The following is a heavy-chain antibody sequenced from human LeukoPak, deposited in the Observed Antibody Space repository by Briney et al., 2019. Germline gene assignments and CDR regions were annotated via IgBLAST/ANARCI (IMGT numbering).Heavy chain of an antibody. Sequence: SETLSLTCTVSGGSISSGDYHRRWFRQPPGKGLEWIGYIYYNGKTYYNSSLKSRLTISLDTSKNQFSLKLTSVTAADTAVYYCARRFGSGSHTDWFDSWGQGSLVTVSS. CDR1: GGSISSGDYH. CDR3: ARRFGSGSHTDWFDS. D-gene: IGHD3-10*01. J-gene: IGHJ5*01. V-gene: IGHV4-30-4*01. CDR2: IYYNGKT.